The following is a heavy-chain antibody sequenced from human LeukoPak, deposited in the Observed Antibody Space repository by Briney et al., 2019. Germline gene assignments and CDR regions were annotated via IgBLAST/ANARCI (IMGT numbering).Heavy chain of an antibody. D-gene: IGHD3-16*01. CDR2: ISSGSRTI. V-gene: IGHV3-48*02. CDR3: ATELGYYFDS. CDR1: GFTFSSSS. J-gene: IGHJ4*02. Sequence: GGSLRLSCAGSGFTFSSSSLNWVRQAQGKGLEWLSYISSGSRTIMYADSVKGRFTISRDNAKNSLYLEMNSLRDEDTAVYYCATELGYYFDSWGQGTLVTVSS.